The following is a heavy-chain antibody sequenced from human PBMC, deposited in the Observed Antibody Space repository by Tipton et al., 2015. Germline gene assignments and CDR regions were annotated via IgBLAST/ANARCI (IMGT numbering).Heavy chain of an antibody. CDR3: ARDPAGVRGNCDL. D-gene: IGHD2-15*01. CDR2: IKEDGNDE. Sequence: SLRLSCAASGFTISHYWMSWVRQAPGKGPEWVANIKEDGNDEYYVDSVQGRFTISRDNAKNSVYLQMNSLRVEDTAVYYCARDPAGVRGNCDLSGQGTLVSVSS. V-gene: IGHV3-7*01. J-gene: IGHJ4*02. CDR1: GFTISHYW.